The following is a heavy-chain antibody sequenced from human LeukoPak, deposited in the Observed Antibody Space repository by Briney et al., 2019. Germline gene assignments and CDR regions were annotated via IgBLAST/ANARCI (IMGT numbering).Heavy chain of an antibody. CDR2: IYYSGST. D-gene: IGHD4-11*01. J-gene: IGHJ6*03. Sequence: TSSETLSLTCTVSGGSISSSSYYWGWIRQPPGKGLEWIGSIYYSGSTYYNPSLKSRVTISVDTSKNQFSLKLSSVTAADTAVYYCARVPPNYSSYYYYYYMDVWGKGTTVTVSS. CDR1: GGSISSSSYY. CDR3: ARVPPNYSSYYYYYYMDV. V-gene: IGHV4-39*01.